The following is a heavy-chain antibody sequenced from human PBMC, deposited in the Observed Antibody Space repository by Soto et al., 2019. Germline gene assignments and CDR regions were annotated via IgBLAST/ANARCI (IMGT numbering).Heavy chain of an antibody. V-gene: IGHV3-23*01. CDR2: ISGSGGST. J-gene: IGHJ4*02. CDR3: AKASGDTVYTCDY. Sequence: GGSLRLSCAASGFTFSGYAMSWVRQAPGKGLEWVSAISGSGGSTYYADSVKGRFTISRDNSKNTLYLQMNSLRAEDTAVYYCAKASGDTVYTCDYWGQGTLVTVSS. CDR1: GFTFSGYA. D-gene: IGHD1-26*01.